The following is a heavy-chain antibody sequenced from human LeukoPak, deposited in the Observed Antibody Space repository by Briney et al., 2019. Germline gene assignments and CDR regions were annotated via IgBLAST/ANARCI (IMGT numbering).Heavy chain of an antibody. CDR3: AKDALYYDSSGYYSWDY. D-gene: IGHD3-22*01. CDR1: GFIVSNNY. Sequence: GGSLRLSCAASGFIVSNNYMSWVRQAPGKGPEWVSVIYSGGSTYYADSVKGRFTISRDNSKNTLYLQMNSLRAEDTAVYYCAKDALYYDSSGYYSWDYWGQGTLVTVSS. V-gene: IGHV3-53*05. J-gene: IGHJ4*02. CDR2: IYSGGST.